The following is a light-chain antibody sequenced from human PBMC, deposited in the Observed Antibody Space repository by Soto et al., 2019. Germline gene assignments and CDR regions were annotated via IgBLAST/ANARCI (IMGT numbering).Light chain of an antibody. J-gene: IGKJ1*01. CDR1: QSVSSSY. CDR3: QQYGTSFWT. Sequence: IVLTQSPGTLSLSPGERATLSCRTSQSVSSSYLAWYQQKPGQAPRLLIYGASTRATGIPDRFSGSGSGTDFTLTISRLEPEDLAVYYCQQYGTSFWTFGQGTKVEVK. V-gene: IGKV3-20*01. CDR2: GAS.